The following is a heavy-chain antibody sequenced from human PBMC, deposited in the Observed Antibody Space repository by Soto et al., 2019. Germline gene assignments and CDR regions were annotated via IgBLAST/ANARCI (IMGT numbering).Heavy chain of an antibody. CDR3: AREARCGDCCNFAY. Sequence: QVQLVQSGAEVKKPGSSVKVSCKASGGTFSSYAISWVRQAPGQGLEWMGGIIPIFGTANYVEKFRGRVKSAADESTSTAYKELSSLRSEDTAVYYCAREARCGDCCNFAYWCQGTLVTVSS. CDR1: GGTFSSYA. V-gene: IGHV1-69*12. CDR2: IIPIFGTA. J-gene: IGHJ4*02. D-gene: IGHD2-21*02.